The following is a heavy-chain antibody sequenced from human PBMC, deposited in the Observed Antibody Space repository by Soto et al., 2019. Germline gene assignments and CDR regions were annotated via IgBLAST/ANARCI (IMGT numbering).Heavy chain of an antibody. D-gene: IGHD4-17*01. CDR1: GYTFSNHW. V-gene: IGHV5-51*01. CDR2: IYPGDSDT. CDR3: ASRVATHTVALGSDY. J-gene: IGHJ4*02. Sequence: GESLKISCQGSGYTFSNHWIGLVRQMPGKGLEWMGIIYPGDSDTRYSPSFQGQVTISADKSTNTAYLQWSNPKASDPALYYCASRVATHTVALGSDYWGQGTPVTVSS.